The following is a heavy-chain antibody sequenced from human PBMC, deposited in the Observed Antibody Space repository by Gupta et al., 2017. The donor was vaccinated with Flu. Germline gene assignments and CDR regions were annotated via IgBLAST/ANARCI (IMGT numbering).Heavy chain of an antibody. V-gene: IGHV1-2*04. Sequence: QVQLVQSGAEVKKPGASVKVSCKASGYTFTGYYMPWVRQAPGQGLEWMGWINPNSGGTNYAQKFQGWVTMTMDTSISTAYMELSRLRSADTAVYSSARDRCSGGSCYSGNNYYYYGMDVWGRWTTVTVSS. CDR3: ARDRCSGGSCYSGNNYYYYGMDV. J-gene: IGHJ6*02. D-gene: IGHD2-15*01. CDR2: INPNSGGT. CDR1: GYTFTGYY.